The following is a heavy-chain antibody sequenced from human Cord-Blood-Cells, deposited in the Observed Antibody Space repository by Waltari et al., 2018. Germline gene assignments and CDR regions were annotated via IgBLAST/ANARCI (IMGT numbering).Heavy chain of an antibody. CDR1: GGSISSYY. CDR3: ARAVGMSRNYFDY. CDR2: IYYSGST. V-gene: IGHV4-59*01. J-gene: IGHJ4*02. D-gene: IGHD2-21*01. Sequence: QVQLQESGPGLVKPSETLSLTCPVPGGSISSYYWSWIRQPPGKGLEWIGYIYYSGSTNYNPSLKSRVTISVDTSKNQFSLKLSSVTAADTAVYYCARAVGMSRNYFDYWGQGTLVTVSS.